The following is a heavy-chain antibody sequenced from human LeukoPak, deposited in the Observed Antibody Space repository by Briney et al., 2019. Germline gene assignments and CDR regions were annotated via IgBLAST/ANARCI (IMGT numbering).Heavy chain of an antibody. D-gene: IGHD2-2*01. CDR1: GFSFSTYS. CDR2: ISSSSTI. CDR3: ASDIVVVPAASPGANY. V-gene: IGHV3-48*01. Sequence: GGSLRLSCVVSGFSFSTYSLNWIRQAPGKGLEWVSYISSSSTIYYADSVKGRFTISRDNAKNSLYLQMNSLRAEDTAVYYCASDIVVVPAASPGANYWGQGTLVTVSS. J-gene: IGHJ4*02.